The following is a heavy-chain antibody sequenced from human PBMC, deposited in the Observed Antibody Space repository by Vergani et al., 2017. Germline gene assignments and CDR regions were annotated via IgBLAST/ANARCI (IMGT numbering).Heavy chain of an antibody. CDR1: GGSFSGYY. Sequence: QVQLQQWGAGLLKPSETLSLTCAVYGGSFSGYYWSWIRQPPGKGLEWIGEINHSGGTNYNPSLKSRVTISVDTSKNQFSLKLSSVTAADTAVYYCARGYSYGLYWYFDLWGRGTLVTVSS. V-gene: IGHV4-34*01. CDR2: INHSGGT. CDR3: ARGYSYGLYWYFDL. D-gene: IGHD5-18*01. J-gene: IGHJ2*01.